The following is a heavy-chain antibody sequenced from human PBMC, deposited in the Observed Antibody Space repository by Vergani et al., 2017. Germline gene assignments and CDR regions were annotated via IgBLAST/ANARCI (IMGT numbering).Heavy chain of an antibody. CDR3: ARVNTETNGHLYYYYYMDV. CDR1: GGSFTSYH. V-gene: IGHV4-34*01. Sequence: QVQLQQWGGGLLKPSETLSLTCVVNGGSFTSYHWTWIRQSPGEGLEWVGDIDHTGRPDYNPSFKSRLTFSVDKSRNQFSLTLKSVTATDTAIYFCARVNTETNGHLYYYYYMDVGGQGTAVTVS. CDR2: IDHTGRP. D-gene: IGHD4-11*01. J-gene: IGHJ6*03.